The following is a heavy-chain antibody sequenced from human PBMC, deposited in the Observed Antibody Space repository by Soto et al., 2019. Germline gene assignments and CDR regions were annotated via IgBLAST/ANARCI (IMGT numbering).Heavy chain of an antibody. Sequence: EVQLLESGGGLVQPGGSLRLSCAASGLTFSSYGMSWVRQAPGKGLEWVSGISGSGGNTYYADSVKGRFTISRDNSSNNLYLQMNSLRAEETAVYYCAKVGRPLYSSCWYALDCWGQGTLVTVSS. CDR1: GLTFSSYG. D-gene: IGHD6-19*01. J-gene: IGHJ4*02. CDR3: AKVGRPLYSSCWYALDC. CDR2: ISGSGGNT. V-gene: IGHV3-23*01.